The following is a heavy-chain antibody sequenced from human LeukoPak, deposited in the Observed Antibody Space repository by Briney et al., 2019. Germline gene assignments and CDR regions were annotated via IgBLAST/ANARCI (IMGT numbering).Heavy chain of an antibody. CDR2: LSGSGTST. D-gene: IGHD3-10*01. Sequence: GGSLRLSCAASGFTFNSDAMSWVRQAPGKGLEWVSTLSGSGTSTYYADSVKGRFTISRDNSKSTLYLQMNSLRAEDTAVYYCAKSYGSGSYYKEDAFDIWGQGTMVTVSS. CDR1: GFTFNSDA. V-gene: IGHV3-23*01. J-gene: IGHJ3*02. CDR3: AKSYGSGSYYKEDAFDI.